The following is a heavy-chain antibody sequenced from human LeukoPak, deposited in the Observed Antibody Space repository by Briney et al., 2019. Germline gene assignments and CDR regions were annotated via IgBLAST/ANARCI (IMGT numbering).Heavy chain of an antibody. CDR3: ARVAYSYGYYYYYYYMDV. Sequence: PGGSLRLSCAASGFTFSSYWMHWVRQAPGKGLVWVSRINSDGSSTSYADSVKGRFTISRDNAKNTLYLQMNSLRAEDTAVYYCARVAYSYGYYYYYYYMDVWGKGTTVTVSS. CDR1: GFTFSSYW. CDR2: INSDGSST. J-gene: IGHJ6*03. V-gene: IGHV3-74*01. D-gene: IGHD5-18*01.